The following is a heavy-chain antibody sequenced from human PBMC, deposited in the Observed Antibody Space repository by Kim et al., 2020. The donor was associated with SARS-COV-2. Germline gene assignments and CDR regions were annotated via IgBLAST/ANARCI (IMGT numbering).Heavy chain of an antibody. D-gene: IGHD4-17*01. V-gene: IGHV4-34*01. J-gene: IGHJ5*02. Sequence: SETLSLTCAVYGGSFSGYYWSWIRQPPGKGLEWIGEINHSGSTNYNPSLKSRVTISVDTSKNQFSLKQSSVTAADTAVYYCARVLGRATTTVTTLAENWFDPWGQGTLVTVSS. CDR3: ARVLGRATTTVTTLAENWFDP. CDR2: INHSGST. CDR1: GGSFSGYY.